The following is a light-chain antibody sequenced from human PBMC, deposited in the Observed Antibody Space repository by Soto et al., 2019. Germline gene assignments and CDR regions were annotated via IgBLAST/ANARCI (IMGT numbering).Light chain of an antibody. CDR2: GAS. Sequence: IQMTQSPPSLSASVGERVTITCRASQGIRTWVAWYQQIPKKAPTPLIYGASSLVSGAPSRFNGSRSGTDFSHTITTLHPEDFATYYCQQYSIYHRTFDGGTKVEI. V-gene: IGKV1D-16*01. J-gene: IGKJ4*01. CDR1: QGIRTW. CDR3: QQYSIYHRT.